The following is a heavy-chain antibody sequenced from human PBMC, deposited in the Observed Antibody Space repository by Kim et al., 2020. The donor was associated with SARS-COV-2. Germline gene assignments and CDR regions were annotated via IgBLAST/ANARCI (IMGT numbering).Heavy chain of an antibody. CDR2: ISGSGGST. CDR1: GFTFSSYA. Sequence: GGSLRLSCAASGFTFSSYAMSWVRQAPGKGLEWVSAISGSGGSTYYADSVKGRFTISRDNSKNTLYLQMNSLRAEDTAVYYCAKDSRLSGSYLDAFDIWGQGTMVTVSS. D-gene: IGHD1-26*01. V-gene: IGHV3-23*01. J-gene: IGHJ3*02. CDR3: AKDSRLSGSYLDAFDI.